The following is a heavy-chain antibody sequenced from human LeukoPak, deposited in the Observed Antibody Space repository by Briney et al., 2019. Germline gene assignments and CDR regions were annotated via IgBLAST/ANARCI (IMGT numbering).Heavy chain of an antibody. CDR1: GGSISSRSYY. D-gene: IGHD3-16*01. CDR2: VFYDTSR. CDR3: GGPVDY. V-gene: IGHV4-39*01. Sequence: SETLSLTCSVSGGSISSRSYYWGWIRQAPGKGLEWIASVFYDTSRYRNPSLESLVTISRDTSKNQYSLILTSVTAADTAVYYLGGPVDYWGQGRVVTVSS. J-gene: IGHJ4*02.